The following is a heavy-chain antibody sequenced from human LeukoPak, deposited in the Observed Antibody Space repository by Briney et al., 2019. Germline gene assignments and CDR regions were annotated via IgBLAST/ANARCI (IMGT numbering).Heavy chain of an antibody. J-gene: IGHJ6*02. V-gene: IGHV4-61*02. CDR2: IYTSGST. CDR3: AREGGSTPKGLYYYGMDV. Sequence: SQTLSLTCTVSGGSISNGSYYWSWIRQPAGKGLEWIGRIYTSGSTNYNPSLKSRVTITVDTSKNQFSLKLSSVTAADTAVYYCAREGGSTPKGLYYYGMDVWGQGTTVTVSS. D-gene: IGHD2-15*01. CDR1: GGSISNGSYY.